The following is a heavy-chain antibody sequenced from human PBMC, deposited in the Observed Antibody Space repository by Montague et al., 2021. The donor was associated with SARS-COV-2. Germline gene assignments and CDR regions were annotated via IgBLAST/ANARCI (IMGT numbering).Heavy chain of an antibody. V-gene: IGHV3-13*04. Sequence: SLRLSRAASGFTFSSYDMHWVRQATGKGLECVSIINTAGDTYYPGSVKGRFTISRDNAKNSLYLQMNSLRAGDTAVYYCARGDRTGWQTDYWGQGTLVTVSS. CDR3: ARGDRTGWQTDY. CDR1: GFTFSSYD. J-gene: IGHJ4*02. D-gene: IGHD6-19*01. CDR2: INTAGDT.